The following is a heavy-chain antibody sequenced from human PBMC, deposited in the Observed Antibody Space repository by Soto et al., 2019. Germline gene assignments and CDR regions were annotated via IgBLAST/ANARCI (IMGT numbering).Heavy chain of an antibody. V-gene: IGHV1-18*01. Sequence: GASVKVSCKASGYTFTSYGISWVRQAPGQGLEWMGWISAYNGNANYAQKLQGRVTITADKSTSTAYMELSSLRSEDTAVYYCARVGPTNYYDSSGYPLGYYFDYRGQGTPVTVSS. CDR3: ARVGPTNYYDSSGYPLGYYFDY. D-gene: IGHD3-22*01. J-gene: IGHJ4*02. CDR1: GYTFTSYG. CDR2: ISAYNGNA.